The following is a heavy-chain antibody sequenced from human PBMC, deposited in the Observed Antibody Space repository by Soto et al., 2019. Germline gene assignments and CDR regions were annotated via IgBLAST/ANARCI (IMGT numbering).Heavy chain of an antibody. D-gene: IGHD3-16*01. V-gene: IGHV1-18*01. J-gene: IGHJ6*02. Sequence: EASVKVSCKASGYTFTTFGISWVRQAPGQGLEWMGWISAYNGNTNYAQKLQGRVTVTTDTSTSTAYMELRSLRSDDTAVYYCARLTASSVLTSDYRYYGMDVWGQGTTVTVSS. CDR1: GYTFTTFG. CDR2: ISAYNGNT. CDR3: ARLTASSVLTSDYRYYGMDV.